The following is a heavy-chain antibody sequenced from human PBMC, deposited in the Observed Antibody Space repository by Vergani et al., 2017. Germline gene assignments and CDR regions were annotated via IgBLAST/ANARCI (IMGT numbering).Heavy chain of an antibody. Sequence: EVQLVESGGGLVQPGGSLRLSCSASGFTFSSYAMHWVRQAPGKGLEYVSAISSNGGSTYYADYVKGRFTISRDNSKNTLYLQMSSLRAEDTAVYYCVKGQPVWYYDSTWGAFDIWGQGTMVTVSS. V-gene: IGHV3-64D*06. D-gene: IGHD3-22*01. CDR2: ISSNGGST. CDR1: GFTFSSYA. J-gene: IGHJ3*02. CDR3: VKGQPVWYYDSTWGAFDI.